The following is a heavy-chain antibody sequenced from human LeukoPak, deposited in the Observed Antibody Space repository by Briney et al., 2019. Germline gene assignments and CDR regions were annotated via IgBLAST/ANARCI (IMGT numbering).Heavy chain of an antibody. CDR3: ARGPVFSLERGSFDY. D-gene: IGHD3-10*01. V-gene: IGHV4-61*02. Sequence: SQTLSLTCTVSGDSISSGTYYWIWIRQPAGKGLEWIGRIYTSGSTNYNPSLKSRVTISVDTSKNQFSLKLTSVTAADTAVYYCARGPVFSLERGSFDYWGQGTLVTVSS. J-gene: IGHJ4*02. CDR2: IYTSGST. CDR1: GDSISSGTYY.